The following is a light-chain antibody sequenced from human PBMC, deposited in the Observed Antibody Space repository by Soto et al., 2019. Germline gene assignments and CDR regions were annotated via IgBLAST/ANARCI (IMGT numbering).Light chain of an antibody. CDR2: GAS. V-gene: IGKV3-20*01. J-gene: IGKJ4*01. CDR1: QSVSSSY. CDR3: QQHDNSPLT. Sequence: DIVLTQSPGTLSLSPGERAALSCRASQSVSSSYLAWYQQKPGQAPRLIIYGASNRATGIPDRFSGSGSGTDFTLTISRLEPEDFAVYYCQQHDNSPLTFGGGTKVDIK.